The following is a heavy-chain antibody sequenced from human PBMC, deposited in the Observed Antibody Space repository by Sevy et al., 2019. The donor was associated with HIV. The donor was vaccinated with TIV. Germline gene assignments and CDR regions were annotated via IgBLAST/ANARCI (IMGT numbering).Heavy chain of an antibody. V-gene: IGHV3-7*01. CDR1: GLTFSGYW. CDR2: IKEDGSAE. CDR3: ARDSPGYGAYDY. J-gene: IGHJ4*02. D-gene: IGHD5-18*01. Sequence: GGSLRLSCAASGLTFSGYWMTWVRQAPGKGLEWVAYIKEDGSAEYYVDSVKGRFTISRDNAKNSLFLQLNSLRVEDTAMYYCARDSPGYGAYDYLGQGTLVTVSS.